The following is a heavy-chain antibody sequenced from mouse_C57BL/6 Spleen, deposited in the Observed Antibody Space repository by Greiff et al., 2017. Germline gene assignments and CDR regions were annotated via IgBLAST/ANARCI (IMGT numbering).Heavy chain of an antibody. CDR1: GYTFTSYW. CDR2: INPSNGGT. J-gene: IGHJ3*01. Sequence: QVQLQQPGTELVKPGASVKLSCKASGYTFTSYWMHWVKQRPGQGLEWIGNINPSNGGTNYNQKFKGKDTLTVDTSSSTAYMQLSSLTSEDSAVYYCARSDYYGSSENWFAYWGQGTLVTVSA. V-gene: IGHV1-53*01. CDR3: ARSDYYGSSENWFAY. D-gene: IGHD1-1*01.